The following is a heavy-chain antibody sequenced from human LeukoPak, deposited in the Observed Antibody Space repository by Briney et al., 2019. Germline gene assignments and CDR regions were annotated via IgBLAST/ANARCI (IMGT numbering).Heavy chain of an antibody. CDR3: AREYSAFEI. V-gene: IGHV4-59*01. D-gene: IGHD5-12*01. CDR1: GGSISSYY. J-gene: IGHJ3*02. CDR2: VHNSGST. Sequence: SETLSLTCTVSGGSISSYYWSWIRQPPGKGLEWIAYVHNSGSTSYNPSLKSRVTISVDTSKNLLSLKLSSVTAADTAVYYCAREYSAFEIWGQGTMVTVSS.